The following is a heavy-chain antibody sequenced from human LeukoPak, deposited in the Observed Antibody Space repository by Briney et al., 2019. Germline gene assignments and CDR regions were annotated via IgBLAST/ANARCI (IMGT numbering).Heavy chain of an antibody. CDR3: ATAYCGGDCYPNY. Sequence: SETLSLTCSVSGGSISRSSYYWGWIRQPPGKGLEWIGSTYYSGSTYYNPSLKSRVTISVDTSKNQFSLKLSSVTAADTAVYYCATAYCGGDCYPNYWGQGTPVTVSS. CDR2: TYYSGST. V-gene: IGHV4-39*01. D-gene: IGHD2-21*02. CDR1: GGSISRSSYY. J-gene: IGHJ4*02.